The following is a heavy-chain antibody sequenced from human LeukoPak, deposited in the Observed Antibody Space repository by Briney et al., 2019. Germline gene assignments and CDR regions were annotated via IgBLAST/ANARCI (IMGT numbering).Heavy chain of an antibody. J-gene: IGHJ5*02. V-gene: IGHV4-4*07. CDR1: GGSISIYY. CDR2: SYTSGST. D-gene: IGHD2-21*02. Sequence: KPSETLSLTCTVSGGSISIYYWSWIRQPAEQGLNWIGRSYTSGSTNYNPSLNSRVTISVDKSKNQFSLKLSSVTAADTAVYYCAREYCGGDCYSGLYNWFDPWGQGTLVTVSS. CDR3: AREYCGGDCYSGLYNWFDP.